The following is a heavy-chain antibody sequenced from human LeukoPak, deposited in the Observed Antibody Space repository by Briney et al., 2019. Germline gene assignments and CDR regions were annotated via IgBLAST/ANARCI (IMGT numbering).Heavy chain of an antibody. CDR2: IYYSGST. CDR3: ARGDGYSYGYDFDY. J-gene: IGHJ4*02. D-gene: IGHD5-18*01. Sequence: PSETLSLTCTVSGGSISSYYWSWIRQPPGKGLEWIGYIYYSGSTNYNPSLKSRVTISVDTSKNQFSLKLSSVTAADTAVYYCARGDGYSYGYDFDYWGQGTLVTVSS. CDR1: GGSISSYY. V-gene: IGHV4-59*01.